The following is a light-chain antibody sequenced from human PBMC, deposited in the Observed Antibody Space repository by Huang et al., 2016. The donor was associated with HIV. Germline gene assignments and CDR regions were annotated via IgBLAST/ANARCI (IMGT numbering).Light chain of an antibody. Sequence: IVMTQSPVTLSVSPGERATLSCRASQSVNSYFAWYQQKTGQAPRLLIYGASTRATGFPPRFSGSGSGTEFTLTISSLQSEDSAVYCCQQYNDWPPIFGGGTKVEIK. J-gene: IGKJ4*01. CDR1: QSVNSY. CDR3: QQYNDWPPI. CDR2: GAS. V-gene: IGKV3-15*01.